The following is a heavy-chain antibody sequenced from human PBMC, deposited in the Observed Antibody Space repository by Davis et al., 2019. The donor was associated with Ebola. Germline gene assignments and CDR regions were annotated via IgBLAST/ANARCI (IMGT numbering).Heavy chain of an antibody. Sequence: GSLRLSCAASGLTFSTYAMNWVCQAPGKGLEWVSIISESGGFTFYADSVKGRFTISRDNSKNTLFLEMNSLRVEDTAVYYCARGVLQEQLIWNDVFDLWGQGTMVTVSS. CDR1: GLTFSTYA. CDR2: ISESGGFT. CDR3: ARGVLQEQLIWNDVFDL. V-gene: IGHV3-23*01. D-gene: IGHD2-2*01. J-gene: IGHJ3*01.